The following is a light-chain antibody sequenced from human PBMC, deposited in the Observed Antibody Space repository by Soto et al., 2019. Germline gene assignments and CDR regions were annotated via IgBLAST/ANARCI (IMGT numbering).Light chain of an antibody. CDR1: QSVSSTY. Sequence: EIVLTQSPGTLSLSPGERATLSCRASQSVSSTYLAWYQHKPGQAPRLLIYGASSRATGIPDRFSGSWSGSDFTLTISRREPEDFAVYYCQQSGSTLWTFGQGTKVEIK. J-gene: IGKJ1*01. CDR2: GAS. V-gene: IGKV3-20*01. CDR3: QQSGSTLWT.